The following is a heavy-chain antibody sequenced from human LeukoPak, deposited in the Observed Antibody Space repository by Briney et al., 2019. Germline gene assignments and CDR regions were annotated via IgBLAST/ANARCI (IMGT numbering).Heavy chain of an antibody. Sequence: GGSLRLSCAASGFSFSYYWMHWVRQGSGRGPVWVSRIIGDGTRTDYADSVKGRFTISRDNAKSTLYLQMNSLTVEDTAVYYCLRVDDTNGHNWFDPWGQGTLVTVSS. J-gene: IGHJ5*02. CDR2: IIGDGTRT. D-gene: IGHD2-8*01. CDR3: LRVDDTNGHNWFDP. CDR1: GFSFSYYW. V-gene: IGHV3-74*01.